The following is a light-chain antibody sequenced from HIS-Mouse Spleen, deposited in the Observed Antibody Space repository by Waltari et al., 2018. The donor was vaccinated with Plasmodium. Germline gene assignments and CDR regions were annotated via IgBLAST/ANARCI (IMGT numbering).Light chain of an antibody. CDR2: EDS. Sequence: SYELTQPPSVSVSPGQTARMPCSVHALPTKYAYWYQQKSGQAPVLVIYEDSKRPSGIPERFSGSSSGTMATLTISGAQVEDEADYYCYSTDSSGNHRVFGGGTKLTVL. J-gene: IGLJ3*02. CDR3: YSTDSSGNHRV. V-gene: IGLV3-10*01. CDR1: ALPTKY.